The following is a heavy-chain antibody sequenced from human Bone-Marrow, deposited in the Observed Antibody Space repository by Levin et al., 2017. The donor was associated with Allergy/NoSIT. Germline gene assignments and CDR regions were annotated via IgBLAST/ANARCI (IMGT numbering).Heavy chain of an antibody. D-gene: IGHD6-13*01. J-gene: IGHJ3*02. Sequence: GGSLRLSCAASGFTFSSYSMNWVRQAPGKGLEWVSSISTSGSYIYYADSVKGRFTISRDNAESSLFLQMYSLRADDPAVYYCASLGIAAAVWLMGEIWGEGTMVTVST. CDR3: ASLGIAAAVWLMGEI. CDR2: ISTSGSYI. V-gene: IGHV3-21*01. CDR1: GFTFSSYS.